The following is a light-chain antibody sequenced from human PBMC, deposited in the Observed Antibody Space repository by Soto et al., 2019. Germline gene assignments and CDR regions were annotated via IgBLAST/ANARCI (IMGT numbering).Light chain of an antibody. CDR3: QKYNSAVDT. J-gene: IGKJ4*01. Sequence: DIQMTQSPFSLSACVGDRVTITCRASRGINNYLAWYQQKPGKVPRLLIYAASTLQSGVPSRFSGSGSGTDFTLTISSLQPEDVATYYCQKYNSAVDTFGGGTKVDIK. CDR2: AAS. CDR1: RGINNY. V-gene: IGKV1-27*01.